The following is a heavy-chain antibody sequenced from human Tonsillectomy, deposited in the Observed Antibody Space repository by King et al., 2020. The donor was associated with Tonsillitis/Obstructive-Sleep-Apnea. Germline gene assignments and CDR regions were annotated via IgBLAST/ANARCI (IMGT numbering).Heavy chain of an antibody. D-gene: IGHD1-26*01. CDR3: ARGRSSWESDFDY. Sequence: VQLVESGGGLVRPGGSLRLSCTASGFTFSSYSMSWVRQAPGKGLEWVSSITSYIYYAGSVKGRFTISRDNAKKSLYLQMNSLRAEDTAVYYCARGRSSWESDFDYWGQGTLVTVSS. CDR1: GFTFSSYS. CDR2: ITSYI. V-gene: IGHV3-21*01. J-gene: IGHJ4*02.